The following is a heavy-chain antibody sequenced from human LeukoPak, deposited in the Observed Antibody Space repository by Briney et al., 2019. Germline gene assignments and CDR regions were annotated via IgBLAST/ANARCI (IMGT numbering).Heavy chain of an antibody. D-gene: IGHD2-15*01. CDR3: AKQTARYCSGGSCYPL. V-gene: IGHV3-23*01. CDR2: ISGSGGST. J-gene: IGHJ4*02. Sequence: PGGSLRLSCAASGLTFSSYAMSWVRQAPGKGLEWVSAISGSGGSTYYADSVKGRFTISRDNSKNTLYLQMNSLRAEDTAVYYCAKQTARYCSGGSCYPLWGQGTLVTVSS. CDR1: GLTFSSYA.